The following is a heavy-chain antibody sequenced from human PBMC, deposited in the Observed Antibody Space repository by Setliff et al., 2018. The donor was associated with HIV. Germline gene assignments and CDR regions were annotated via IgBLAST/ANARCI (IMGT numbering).Heavy chain of an antibody. Sequence: PGESLKISCQGSGYSFTNYWINWVRQMPGKGLEGMGRIDPSDFYIKYSPSFQGHVTISADRSITTAYLQWSSLRASDTAMYYCARHRIVKAYYYYMDVWGKGTTVTVSS. CDR3: ARHRIVKAYYYYMDV. D-gene: IGHD3-16*02. CDR2: IDPSDFYI. J-gene: IGHJ6*03. V-gene: IGHV5-10-1*01. CDR1: GYSFTNYW.